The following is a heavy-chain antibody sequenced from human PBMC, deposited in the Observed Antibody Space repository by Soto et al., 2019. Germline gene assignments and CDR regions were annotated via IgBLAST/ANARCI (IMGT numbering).Heavy chain of an antibody. CDR3: ARATTVTTFDY. D-gene: IGHD4-17*01. CDR2: INTNSGGK. V-gene: IGHV1-2*04. J-gene: IGHJ4*02. Sequence: ASVKVSCKASGYTFSSYDISCVRHPPGQGIELMGMINTNSGGKNYEKKFQGWLTMTRDTSISTAYMELSRLRSDETAVYYCARATTVTTFDYWGQGTMVTVSS. CDR1: GYTFSSYD.